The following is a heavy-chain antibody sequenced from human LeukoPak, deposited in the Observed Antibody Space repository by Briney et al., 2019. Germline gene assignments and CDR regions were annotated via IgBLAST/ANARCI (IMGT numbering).Heavy chain of an antibody. V-gene: IGHV4-31*03. CDR2: IYYSGST. CDR3: ARNPWTYHYDSSGAGWFDP. CDR1: GGSISSGGYY. J-gene: IGHJ5*02. Sequence: SETLSLTCTVSGGSISSGGYYWSWIRQHPGKGLEWIGYIYYSGSTYYNPSLKSRVTISVDTSKNQFSLKLSSVTAADTAVYYCARNPWTYHYDSSGAGWFDPWGQGTLVTVSS. D-gene: IGHD3-22*01.